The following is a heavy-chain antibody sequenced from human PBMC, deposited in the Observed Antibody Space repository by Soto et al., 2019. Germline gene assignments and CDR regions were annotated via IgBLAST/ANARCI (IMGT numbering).Heavy chain of an antibody. CDR3: ARDEVTRGGHDYGDHYIFDY. J-gene: IGHJ4*02. Sequence: QVQLVQSGAEVKKPGPSVKVSCKASGGTFSSYAISWVRQAPGQGLEWMGGIIPIFGTANYAQKFQGRVTITADESTSTAYMELSSLRSEDTAVYYCARDEVTRGGHDYGDHYIFDYWGQGTLVTVSS. CDR2: IIPIFGTA. CDR1: GGTFSSYA. V-gene: IGHV1-69*12. D-gene: IGHD4-17*01.